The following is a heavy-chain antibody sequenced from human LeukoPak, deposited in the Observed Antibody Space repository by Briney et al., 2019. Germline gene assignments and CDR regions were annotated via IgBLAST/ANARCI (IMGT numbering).Heavy chain of an antibody. CDR2: LCLHCGSI. CDR1: GFTFDDYA. V-gene: IGHV3-9*01. CDR3: ARGNLDLRAFDI. J-gene: IGHJ3*02. D-gene: IGHD3-3*01. Sequence: PGRCLGLSCATSGFTFDDYALYCVREALGRGLECGSGLCLHCGSIVYADAVRGGFTISRDNAKNSLYLQINSLRVEDTALYYCARGNLDLRAFDIWGQGTMVTVSS.